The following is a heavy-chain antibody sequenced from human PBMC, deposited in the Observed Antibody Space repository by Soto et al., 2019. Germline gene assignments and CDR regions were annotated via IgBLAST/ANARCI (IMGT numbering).Heavy chain of an antibody. CDR1: GFTFSSYA. D-gene: IGHD3-22*01. CDR3: ARDGLNYDSSGYYFDY. J-gene: IGHJ4*02. Sequence: GGSLRLSCAASGFTFSSYAMHWVRQAPGKGLEYVSAISSNGGSTYYANSVKGRFTISRDNSKNTLYLQMGSLRAEDMAVYYCARDGLNYDSSGYYFDYWGQGTLVTVSS. V-gene: IGHV3-64*01. CDR2: ISSNGGST.